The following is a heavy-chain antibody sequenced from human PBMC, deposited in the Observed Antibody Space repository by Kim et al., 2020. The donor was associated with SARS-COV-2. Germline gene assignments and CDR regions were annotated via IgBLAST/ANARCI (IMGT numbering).Heavy chain of an antibody. V-gene: IGHV3-15*01. Sequence: APVKGRFTISRDDSKNTLYLQMNSLKTEDTAVYYCTTDWGSTATAIRFDYWGQGTLVTVSS. D-gene: IGHD2-2*02. CDR3: TTDWGSTATAIRFDY. J-gene: IGHJ4*02.